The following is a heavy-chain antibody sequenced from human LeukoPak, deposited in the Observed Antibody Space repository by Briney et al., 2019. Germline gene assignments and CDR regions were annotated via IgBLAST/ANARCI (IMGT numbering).Heavy chain of an antibody. V-gene: IGHV4-31*03. J-gene: IGHJ6*04. CDR3: ARVRYCSGGSCLEGYGMDV. CDR1: GGSISSGGYY. CDR2: IYYSGST. Sequence: PSQTLSLTCTVSGGSISSGGYYWSWIRQHPGKGLEWIGYIYYSGSTYYNPSLKSRVTISVNTSKNQFSLKLSSVTAADTAVYYCARVRYCSGGSCLEGYGMDVWAKGPRSPSPQ. D-gene: IGHD2-15*01.